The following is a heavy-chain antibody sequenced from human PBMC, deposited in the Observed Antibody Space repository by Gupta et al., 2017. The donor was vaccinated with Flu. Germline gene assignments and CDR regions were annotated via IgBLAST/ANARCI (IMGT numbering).Heavy chain of an antibody. CDR2: IHYSGTT. CDR1: GGSINSSTYY. Sequence: QLQLQESGPGLIQPSETLSLTCTVSGGSINSSTYYWGWIRQPPGKGLEWIGSIHYSGTTYYDPSLKSRVTRSVDTSKNQFSLKLSSVTAADKAVYYCATLHHYDSSGYYYIDYWGQGTLVTVSS. J-gene: IGHJ4*02. CDR3: ATLHHYDSSGYYYIDY. V-gene: IGHV4-39*01. D-gene: IGHD3-22*01.